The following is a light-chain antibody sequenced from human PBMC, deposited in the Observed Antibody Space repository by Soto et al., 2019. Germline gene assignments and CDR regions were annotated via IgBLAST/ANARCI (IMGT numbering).Light chain of an antibody. CDR3: QQYHSYWWT. CDR1: QSIINW. Sequence: DIQMTQSPSTLSASVGDRVTITCRASQSIINWLAWYQQKPGKAPKLLIYKASSLESEVPSRFSGSGSETEFTLTINSLLPDDSATYYCQQYHSYWWTFGQGTKVEIK. V-gene: IGKV1-5*03. CDR2: KAS. J-gene: IGKJ1*01.